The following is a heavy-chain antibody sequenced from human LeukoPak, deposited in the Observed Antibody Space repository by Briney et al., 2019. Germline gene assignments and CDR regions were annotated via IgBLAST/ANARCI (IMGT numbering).Heavy chain of an antibody. CDR1: GGSFSGYY. D-gene: IGHD3-22*01. Sequence: PSETLSLTCAVYGGSFSGYYWSWIRQPPGKGLEWIGEINHSGSTNYNPSLKSRVTISVDTSKNQFSLKLSSVTAADTAVYYCARHVRRPYYDSSGYTYYYYYMDVWGKGTTVTISS. J-gene: IGHJ6*03. V-gene: IGHV4-34*01. CDR2: INHSGST. CDR3: ARHVRRPYYDSSGYTYYYYYMDV.